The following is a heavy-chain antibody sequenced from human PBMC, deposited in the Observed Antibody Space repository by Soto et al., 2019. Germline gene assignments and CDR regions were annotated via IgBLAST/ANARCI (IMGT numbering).Heavy chain of an antibody. Sequence: EVQLVESGGGLVQPGGSLRLSCAASGFTFSSYWMHWVRQAPGKGLVWVSRINSDGSSTSYADYVKGRFTISRDNDKNTLYLQVKSLRAEDTAVYYCVRTSLVVAAATREDYWGQGTLVTVSS. D-gene: IGHD2-15*01. J-gene: IGHJ4*02. CDR3: VRTSLVVAAATREDY. V-gene: IGHV3-74*01. CDR1: GFTFSSYW. CDR2: INSDGSST.